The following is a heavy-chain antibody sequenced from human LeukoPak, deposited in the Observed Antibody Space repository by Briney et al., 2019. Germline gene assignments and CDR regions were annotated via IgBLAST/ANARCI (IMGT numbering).Heavy chain of an antibody. Sequence: GGSLRLSCAASGLTISNNFMGWVRQAPGKGLEWVSLIYSGGSTYSADSVKGRFTISRDSSKNTLHLQMNSLRVEDTAVYYCARDTDYYGSGRHGYFEHWGQGTLVTVSS. CDR3: ARDTDYYGSGRHGYFEH. V-gene: IGHV3-66*01. CDR2: IYSGGST. D-gene: IGHD3-10*01. CDR1: GLTISNNF. J-gene: IGHJ1*01.